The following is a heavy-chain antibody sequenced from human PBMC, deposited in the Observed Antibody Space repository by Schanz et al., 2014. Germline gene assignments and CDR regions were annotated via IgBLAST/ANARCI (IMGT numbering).Heavy chain of an antibody. CDR1: GGSFSSNY. J-gene: IGHJ3*02. Sequence: QVQLQQWGAGLLKPSETLSLTCAVYGGSFSSNYWSWIRQPPGKGLEWIGEINQSGTTNYNPSLKSRVTISMHTSKNQFSLKLSSVTAADTAVYYCARDRGHGDLPGDIWGQGTMXTVSS. D-gene: IGHD4-17*01. CDR2: INQSGTT. V-gene: IGHV4-34*02. CDR3: ARDRGHGDLPGDI.